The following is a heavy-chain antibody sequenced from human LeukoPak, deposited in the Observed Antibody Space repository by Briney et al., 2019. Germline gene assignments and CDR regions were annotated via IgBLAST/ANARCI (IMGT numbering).Heavy chain of an antibody. V-gene: IGHV3-23*01. Sequence: PGASLRLSCAASGFTFTSYAMNWVRQTPGKGLEWVSGISGSSGTTYYADSVKDRFTISRDNSKNTLYLQMNSLRAEDAAVYHCAKGRGGSGYWASDYWGRGTLVTVSS. J-gene: IGHJ4*02. D-gene: IGHD3-22*01. CDR1: GFTFTSYA. CDR2: ISGSSGTT. CDR3: AKGRGGSGYWASDY.